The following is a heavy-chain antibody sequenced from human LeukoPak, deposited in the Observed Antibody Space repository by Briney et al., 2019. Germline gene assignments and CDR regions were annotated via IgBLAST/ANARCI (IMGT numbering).Heavy chain of an antibody. D-gene: IGHD2-2*01. CDR1: GYTSTGYY. CDR2: INPNSGGT. V-gene: IGHV1-2*02. Sequence: ASVKVSCKASGYTSTGYYMHWVRQAPGQGLEWMGWINPNSGGTNYAQKFQGRVTMTRGTSISTAYMELSRLRSDDTAVYYCARRRVPAAIEDAYYYYYMDVWGKGTTVTVSS. CDR3: ARRRVPAAIEDAYYYYYMDV. J-gene: IGHJ6*03.